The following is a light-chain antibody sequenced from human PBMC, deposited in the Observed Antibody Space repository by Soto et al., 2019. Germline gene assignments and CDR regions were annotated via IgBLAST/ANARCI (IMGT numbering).Light chain of an antibody. Sequence: DIQMTQSPSSLSASLGDRVTITCRASQTINNYLHWYQQRPGEAPKLMIYSASNLQTGVPPRFSVSGSGTHFTLTISRLKHEDFATYYCQQSSSTTHTFGQGTKVDIK. CDR1: QTINNY. V-gene: IGKV1-39*01. CDR3: QQSSSTTHT. CDR2: SAS. J-gene: IGKJ2*01.